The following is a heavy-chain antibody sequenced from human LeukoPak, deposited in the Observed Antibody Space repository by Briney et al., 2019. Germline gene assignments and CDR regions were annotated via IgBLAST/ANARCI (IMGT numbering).Heavy chain of an antibody. CDR2: INPSGGST. J-gene: IGHJ3*02. CDR3: ARVDSTVEAFDI. CDR1: GYTFTSYY. V-gene: IGHV1-46*01. Sequence: ASVKVSCKASGYTFTSYYMHWVRQAPGQGLEWMGIINPSGGSTSYAQKFQGRVTMTRDTSTSIVYMELSSLRSEDTAVYYCARVDSTVEAFDIWGTGTTVTVSS. D-gene: IGHD4-23*01.